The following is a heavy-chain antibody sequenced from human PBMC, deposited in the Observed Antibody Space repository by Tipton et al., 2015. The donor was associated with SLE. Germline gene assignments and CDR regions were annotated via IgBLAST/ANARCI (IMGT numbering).Heavy chain of an antibody. CDR3: ARAGAVASIYYYGMDV. CDR2: INPSGGST. V-gene: IGHV1-46*01. CDR1: GFTFTSYY. J-gene: IGHJ6*02. D-gene: IGHD6-19*01. Sequence: QSGAEVKKPGASVKVSCKASGFTFTSYYMHWVRQAPGQGLEWMGIINPSGGSTSYAQKFQGRVTMTRDTSTSTVYMELGSLRSGDTAVYYCARAGAVASIYYYGMDVWGQGTTVTVSS.